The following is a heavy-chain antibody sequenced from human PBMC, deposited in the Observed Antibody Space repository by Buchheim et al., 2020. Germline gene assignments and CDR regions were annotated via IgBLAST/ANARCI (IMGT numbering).Heavy chain of an antibody. J-gene: IGHJ4*02. D-gene: IGHD5-24*01. CDR1: GFTFSSYS. Sequence: EVQLVESGGGLVQPGGSLRLSCAASGFTFSSYSMNWVRQAPGKGLEWVSYISSSSTIYYADSVKGRFTISRDNAKNSLYLQMNSLRDEDTAVYYCARGMATGRGLDYWGQGTL. CDR2: ISSSSTI. V-gene: IGHV3-48*02. CDR3: ARGMATGRGLDY.